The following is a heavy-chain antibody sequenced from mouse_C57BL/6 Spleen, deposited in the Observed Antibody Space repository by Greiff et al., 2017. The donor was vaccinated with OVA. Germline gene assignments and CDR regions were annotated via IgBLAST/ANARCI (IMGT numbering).Heavy chain of an antibody. CDR1: GYTFTSYW. CDR2: IDPSDSYT. V-gene: IGHV1-69*01. J-gene: IGHJ1*03. D-gene: IGHD1-1*01. CDR3: AKSDTTVVRYFDV. Sequence: VQLQQSGAELVMPGASVKLSCKASGYTFTSYWMHWVKQRPGQGLEWIGEIDPSDSYTNYNQKFKGKSTLTVDKSSSTAYMQLSILTSEDSAVYYGAKSDTTVVRYFDVWGTGTTVTVSS.